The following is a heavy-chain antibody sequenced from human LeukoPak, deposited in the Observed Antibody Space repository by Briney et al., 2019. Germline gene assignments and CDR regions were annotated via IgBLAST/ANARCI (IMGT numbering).Heavy chain of an antibody. D-gene: IGHD3-10*01. CDR1: GGSISTNTYY. Sequence: SETLSLTCIVSGGSISTNTYYWGWIRLPPGKGLEWFGEIHHRGTTYYNPSLRSRVTISVDTSKNQFSLRLTSVTAADTAVYYCARVTYNGYQHFDYWGQGNLVTVS. CDR2: IHHRGTT. V-gene: IGHV4-39*07. J-gene: IGHJ4*02. CDR3: ARVTYNGYQHFDY.